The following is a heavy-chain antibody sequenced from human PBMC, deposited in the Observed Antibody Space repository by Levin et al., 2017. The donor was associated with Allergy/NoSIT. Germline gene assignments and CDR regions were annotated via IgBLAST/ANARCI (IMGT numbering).Heavy chain of an antibody. CDR1: GFGFSQYA. D-gene: IGHD6-13*01. J-gene: IGHJ4*02. CDR2: VSYDESVR. V-gene: IGHV3-30-3*01. CDR3: ARDSAYSSSWYGFFDF. Sequence: GESLKISCAASGFGFSQYAMHWVRQAPGKGLEWMALVSYDESVRYYPDSVKGRFTISRDNSKNTLYLQMSSLRAEDTAVNYCARDSAYSSSWYGFFDFWGQGILVTVSS.